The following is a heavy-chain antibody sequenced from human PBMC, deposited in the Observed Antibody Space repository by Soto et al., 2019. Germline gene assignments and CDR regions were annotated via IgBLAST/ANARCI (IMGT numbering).Heavy chain of an antibody. CDR3: ARDDIVVVPAAQSENYYYYYYMDV. V-gene: IGHV3-48*01. CDR2: ISSSSSTI. J-gene: IGHJ6*03. CDR1: GFTFSSYS. Sequence: VQLVESGGGLVQPGGSLRLSCAASGFTFSSYSMNWVRQAPGKGLEWVSYISSSSSTIYYADSVKGRFTISRDNAKNSLYLQMNSLRAEDTAVYYCARDDIVVVPAAQSENYYYYYYMDVWGKGTTVTVSS. D-gene: IGHD2-2*01.